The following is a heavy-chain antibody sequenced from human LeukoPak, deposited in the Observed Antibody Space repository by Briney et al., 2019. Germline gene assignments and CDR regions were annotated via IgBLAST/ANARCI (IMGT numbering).Heavy chain of an antibody. D-gene: IGHD3-22*01. V-gene: IGHV3-33*01. CDR3: ARDPEITMIVASPDWYFDL. J-gene: IGHJ2*01. CDR2: IWYDGSNK. Sequence: PGGSLRLSCAASGFTFSSYGMHWVRQAPGKGLEWVAVIWYDGSNKYYADSVKGRFTISRDNSKNTLYLQMNSLRAEDTAVYYCARDPEITMIVASPDWYFDLWGRGTLVTVSS. CDR1: GFTFSSYG.